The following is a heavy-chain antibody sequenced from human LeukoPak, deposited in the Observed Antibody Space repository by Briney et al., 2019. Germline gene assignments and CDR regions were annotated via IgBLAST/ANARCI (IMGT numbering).Heavy chain of an antibody. Sequence: XXAXXWVRQAPXXGLEWVSAISGSGGSTYYADSVKGRFTISRDNSKNTLYLQMNSLRAEDTAVYYCAKDLQQWLEYFDYWGQGTLVTVSS. CDR1: XXA. CDR2: ISGSGGST. CDR3: AKDLQQWLEYFDY. J-gene: IGHJ4*02. V-gene: IGHV3-23*01. D-gene: IGHD6-19*01.